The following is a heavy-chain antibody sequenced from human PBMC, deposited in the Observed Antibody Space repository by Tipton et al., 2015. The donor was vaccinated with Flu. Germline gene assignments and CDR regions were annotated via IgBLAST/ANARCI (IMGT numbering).Heavy chain of an antibody. V-gene: IGHV4-39*07. J-gene: IGHJ5*02. Sequence: TLSLTCTVSGGSISSSRYYWGWIRQPPGKGLEWSGSIYHSGTAYYNPSLKSRVTISVDTSKNQISLKLSSVTAADTPVYYCARYPESNYHWFGPWGQRALGTVSS. CDR1: GGSISSSRYY. D-gene: IGHD4-11*01. CDR2: IYHSGTA. CDR3: ARYPESNYHWFGP.